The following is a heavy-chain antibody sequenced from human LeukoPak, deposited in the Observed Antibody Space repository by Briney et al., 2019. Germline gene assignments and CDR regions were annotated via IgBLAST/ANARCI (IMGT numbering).Heavy chain of an antibody. CDR2: INPNSGGA. CDR1: GYTFTGYY. J-gene: IGHJ6*02. CDR3: ARAGYSSSSGYYGMDV. V-gene: IGHV1-2*02. Sequence: ASVKVSCKASGYTFTGYYMQWMRQAPGQGLEWMGWINPNSGGANYAQKFQGRVTMTRDTSISTVYMELSRLTSDDTAVYYCARAGYSSSSGYYGMDVWGQGTTVTVSS. D-gene: IGHD6-6*01.